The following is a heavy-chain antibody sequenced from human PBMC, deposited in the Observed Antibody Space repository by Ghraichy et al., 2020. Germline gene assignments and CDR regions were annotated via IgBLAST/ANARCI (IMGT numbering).Heavy chain of an antibody. CDR3: ARDMRYYGSGTYLLHGMDV. V-gene: IGHV4-4*02. CDR2: IYHTGST. CDR1: GGSISNSNW. D-gene: IGHD3-10*01. J-gene: IGHJ6*02. Sequence: SETLSLTCTVSGGSISNSNWWSWVRQPPGKGLEWIGDIYHTGSTDFNPSLKSRVTISVDKSKNYFSLKVTSVTAADTAVYYCARDMRYYGSGTYLLHGMDVWGPGTTVTVSS.